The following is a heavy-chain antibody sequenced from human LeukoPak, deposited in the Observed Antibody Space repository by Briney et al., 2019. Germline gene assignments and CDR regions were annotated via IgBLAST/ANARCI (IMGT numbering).Heavy chain of an antibody. V-gene: IGHV1-46*01. J-gene: IGHJ3*02. CDR2: ISPSGGST. CDR3: AREGASSSGWYQGDAFDI. Sequence: GASVKVSCKAFGYTFTGYWMHWVRQAPGQGPEWMGVISPSGGSTIYAQKFQGRITMTRDMSTSTVYMELSSLRSEDTAVYYCAREGASSSGWYQGDAFDIWGQGTMVTVSS. CDR1: GYTFTGYW. D-gene: IGHD6-19*01.